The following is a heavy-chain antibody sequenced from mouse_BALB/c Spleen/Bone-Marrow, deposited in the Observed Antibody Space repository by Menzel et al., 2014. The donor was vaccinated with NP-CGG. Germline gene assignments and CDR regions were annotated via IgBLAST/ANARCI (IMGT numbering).Heavy chain of an antibody. J-gene: IGHJ1*01. Sequence: EVNVVDSGGGLVQPGGSLKLSCAASGFDFSGYWMSWVRQAPGKGLEWIGEINPDSSTINYTPSLKDKFIISRDNAKNTLYLQMSKVRSEDTALYYCARLNYYGSLFVWGAGTTVTVSS. CDR3: ARLNYYGSLFV. D-gene: IGHD1-1*01. V-gene: IGHV4-1*02. CDR1: GFDFSGYW. CDR2: INPDSSTI.